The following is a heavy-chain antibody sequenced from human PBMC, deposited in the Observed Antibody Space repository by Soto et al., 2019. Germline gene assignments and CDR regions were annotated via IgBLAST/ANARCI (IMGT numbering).Heavy chain of an antibody. CDR1: GFTFNDFF. J-gene: IGHJ5*02. V-gene: IGHV3-11*01. Sequence: QVQLVESGGDLVKPGGSLRLSCAASGFTFNDFFMTWIRQAPGRGPEWVASTSNSGNSVYYADSVKGRFTVSRDNAQNPLTLQMTALRVDDTAGYYCARNTFNWFDPWGQGTLVTVSS. CDR3: ARNTFNWFDP. CDR2: TSNSGNSV.